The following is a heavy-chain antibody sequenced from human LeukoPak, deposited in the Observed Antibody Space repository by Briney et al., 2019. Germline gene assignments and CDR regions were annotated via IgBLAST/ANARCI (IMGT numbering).Heavy chain of an antibody. CDR2: IFYSGST. V-gene: IGHV4-59*01. D-gene: IGHD2-2*01. J-gene: IGHJ4*02. CDR3: ARVGIVVVPAANPHFDY. CDR1: GGSLSIFY. Sequence: PSETLSLTCAVSGGSLSIFYWSWVWHPPGEGRGRIGYIFYSGSTNYNPSLKSRVTISVDTSKNQFSLKLSAVTAADTDEYYCARVGIVVVPAANPHFDYWGQGTLVTVSS.